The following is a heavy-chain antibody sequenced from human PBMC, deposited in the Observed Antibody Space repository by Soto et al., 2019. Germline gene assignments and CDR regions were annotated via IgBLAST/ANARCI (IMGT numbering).Heavy chain of an antibody. CDR3: AKSREKDYCYYVMDV. V-gene: IGHV3-30*18. J-gene: IGHJ6*02. CDR1: GFTFSSYG. CDR2: MSNDGTSR. Sequence: PGGSRRLSCAASGFTFSSYGMHWVRQAPGKGLEWVAVMSNDGTSRFYADSVKGRFTISRDNSKNTLYLQMNSLRAEDTAIYYCAKSREKDYCYYVMDVWGQGTTVTVSS.